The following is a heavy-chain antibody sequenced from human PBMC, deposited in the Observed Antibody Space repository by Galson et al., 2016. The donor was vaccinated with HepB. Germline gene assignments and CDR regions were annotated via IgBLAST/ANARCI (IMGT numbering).Heavy chain of an antibody. V-gene: IGHV3-7*01. J-gene: IGHJ4*02. D-gene: IGHD3-16*01. CDR3: ARMIRPFGEFDS. CDR2: ISDDGRKK. CDR1: GFTSSNHW. Sequence: SLRLSCAASGFTSSNHWMSWVRQAPGKGLEWVAGISDDGRKKDYLGSVKGRFTISRDNAKNSLYLQMDNLRAEDTAVYYCARMIRPFGEFDSWGQGTLVTVAS.